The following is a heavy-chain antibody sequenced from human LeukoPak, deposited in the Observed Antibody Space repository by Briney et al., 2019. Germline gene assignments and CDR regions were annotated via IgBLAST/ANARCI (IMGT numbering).Heavy chain of an antibody. D-gene: IGHD2-15*01. V-gene: IGHV1-18*01. CDR2: ISDINGNT. Sequence: SVTVSFKSSGYSCTSYGINWVRQAPGQRLEGLGWISDINGNTNYAQKLQGRVTITTDTSTSTAYMELRGRRSDDTAVYYCARGGYCSGGSFYAFDYWGQGTLVTVSS. CDR3: ARGGYCSGGSFYAFDY. J-gene: IGHJ4*02. CDR1: GYSCTSYG.